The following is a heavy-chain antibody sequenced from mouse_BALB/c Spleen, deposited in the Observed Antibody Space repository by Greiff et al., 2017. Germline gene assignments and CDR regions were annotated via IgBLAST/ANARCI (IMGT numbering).Heavy chain of an antibody. CDR3: ARDWALSWFAY. D-gene: IGHD4-1*01. CDR2: IDPANGNT. J-gene: IGHJ3*01. CDR1: GFNIKDTY. V-gene: IGHV14-3*02. Sequence: VQLQQSGAELVKPGASVKLSCTASGFNIKDTYMHWVKQRPEQGLEWIGRIDPANGNTKYDPKFQGKATITADTSSNTAYLQLSSLTSEDTAVYYCARDWALSWFAYWGQGTLVTVSA.